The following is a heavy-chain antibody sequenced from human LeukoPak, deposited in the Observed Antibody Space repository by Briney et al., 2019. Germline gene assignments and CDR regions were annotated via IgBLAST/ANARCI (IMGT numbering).Heavy chain of an antibody. D-gene: IGHD3-3*01. V-gene: IGHV4-34*01. CDR3: ARVAEPDRYDFWSGYYTDWFDP. CDR2: INHSGST. CDR1: GGSFSGYY. J-gene: IGHJ5*02. Sequence: KSSETLSLTCAVYGGSFSGYYWSWIRQPPGKGLEWIGEINHSGSTNYNPSLKSRVTISVDTSKNQFSLKLSSVTAADTAVYYCARVAEPDRYDFWSGYYTDWFDPWGQGTLVTVSS.